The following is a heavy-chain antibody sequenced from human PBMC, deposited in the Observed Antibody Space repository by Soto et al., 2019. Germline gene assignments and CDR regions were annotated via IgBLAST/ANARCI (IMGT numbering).Heavy chain of an antibody. J-gene: IGHJ5*02. V-gene: IGHV1-69*01. Sequence: SAPVSCTASGGPFSSYAISWVRQSPGHGLAWMGGIIPIFGTANYAQKFQGRVTITADESTSTAYMELSSLRSEDTAAYSCATRGGGNSTYGIWFDIWGRGTLVPVSS. CDR2: IIPIFGTA. CDR1: GGPFSSYA. D-gene: IGHD4-4*01. CDR3: ATRGGGNSTYGIWFDI.